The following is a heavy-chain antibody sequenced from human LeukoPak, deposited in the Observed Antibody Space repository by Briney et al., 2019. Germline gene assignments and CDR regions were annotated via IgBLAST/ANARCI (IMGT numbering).Heavy chain of an antibody. Sequence: SETLSLTCAVYGGSFSGYYWSWIRQPPGKGLGWIGEINHSGSTNYNPSLKSRVTISVDTSKNQFSLKLSSVTAADTAVYYCARNGFSSGWYSLKGAFDIWGQGTMVTVSS. CDR3: ARNGFSSGWYSLKGAFDI. D-gene: IGHD6-19*01. CDR1: GGSFSGYY. CDR2: INHSGST. J-gene: IGHJ3*02. V-gene: IGHV4-34*01.